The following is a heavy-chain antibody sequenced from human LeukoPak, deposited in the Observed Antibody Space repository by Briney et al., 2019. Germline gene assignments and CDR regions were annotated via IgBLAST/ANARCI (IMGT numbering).Heavy chain of an antibody. CDR3: ARDFSPPSSSSKRSYYYGMDV. Sequence: ASGKVSCKASGYTFTSYYMHWVRQAPGQGLEWMGIINTSGGSTSYAQKFQGRVTMTRDTSTSTVYMELSSLRSEDTAVYYCARDFSPPSSSSKRSYYYGMDVWGQGTTVTVSS. J-gene: IGHJ6*02. CDR2: INTSGGST. V-gene: IGHV1-46*01. D-gene: IGHD6-6*01. CDR1: GYTFTSYY.